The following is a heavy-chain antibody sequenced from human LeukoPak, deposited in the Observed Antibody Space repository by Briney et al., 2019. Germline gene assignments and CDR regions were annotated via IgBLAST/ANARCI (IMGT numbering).Heavy chain of an antibody. CDR1: EFTFSSYG. Sequence: GGSLRLSCAASEFTFSSYGMSWVRQAPGKGLEWVSAISGSGGSTYYADSVKGRFTISRDNSKNTLYLQMNSLRAEDTAVYYRAKYGSGSYYNSGFDYWGQGTLVTVSS. V-gene: IGHV3-23*01. CDR2: ISGSGGST. J-gene: IGHJ4*02. CDR3: AKYGSGSYYNSGFDY. D-gene: IGHD3-10*01.